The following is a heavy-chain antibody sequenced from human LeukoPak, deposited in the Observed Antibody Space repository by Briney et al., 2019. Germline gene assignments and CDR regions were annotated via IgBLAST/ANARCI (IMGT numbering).Heavy chain of an antibody. CDR2: IYHSGST. D-gene: IGHD2-2*01. CDR3: ARDFGTEGYCGSTSCYFYGMDV. J-gene: IGHJ6*02. Sequence: SETLSLTCAVSGGSISSSNWWSWVRQPPGKGLEWIGEIYHSGSTNYNPSLKSRVTISVDKSKNQFSLKLSSVTAADTAVYYCARDFGTEGYCGSTSCYFYGMDVWGQGTTVTVSS. CDR1: GGSISSSNW. V-gene: IGHV4-4*02.